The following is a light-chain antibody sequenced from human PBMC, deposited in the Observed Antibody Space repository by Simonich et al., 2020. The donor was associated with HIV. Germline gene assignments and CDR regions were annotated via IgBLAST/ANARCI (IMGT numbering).Light chain of an antibody. V-gene: IGKV1-39*01. CDR3: QQSYNSPT. J-gene: IGKJ3*01. CDR2: ATS. Sequence: DIQMTQSPSSLSRSVGDRVTITCRASQGISNSLVWYQQKPGKAPKLLIYATSSLKIGVPSRFSGSGSGTDFTLSISSLQSEDFATYCCQQSYNSPTFGPGTKVDIK. CDR1: QGISNS.